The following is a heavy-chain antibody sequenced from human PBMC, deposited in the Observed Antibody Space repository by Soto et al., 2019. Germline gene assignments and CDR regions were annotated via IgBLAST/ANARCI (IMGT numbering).Heavy chain of an antibody. Sequence: SETLSLTCTVSGGSISSSSYYWGWLRQPPGKGLEWIGKIYYGGSTNYNPSLKSRVTISVDKSKNQFSLKLSSVTAADTAVYYCAKFSGDYYYYYGMDVWGQGTTVTVSS. D-gene: IGHD6-19*01. CDR2: IYYGGST. CDR1: GGSISSSSYY. J-gene: IGHJ6*02. V-gene: IGHV4-39*07. CDR3: AKFSGDYYYYYGMDV.